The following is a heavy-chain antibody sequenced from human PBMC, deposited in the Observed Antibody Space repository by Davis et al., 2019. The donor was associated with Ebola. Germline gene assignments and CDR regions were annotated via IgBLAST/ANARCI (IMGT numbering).Heavy chain of an antibody. D-gene: IGHD6-13*01. CDR1: GFTFDNFW. J-gene: IGHJ4*02. CDR3: ARDAGYTIRWYPGY. Sequence: PGGSLRLSCAASGFTFDNFWMSWVRQAPGKGLEWVANIYRDGSEKYYVDSVKGRFTISRDNSKNTLSLQMNSLRLEDTAVYYCARDAGYTIRWYPGYWGLGTPVTVSS. V-gene: IGHV3-7*01. CDR2: IYRDGSEK.